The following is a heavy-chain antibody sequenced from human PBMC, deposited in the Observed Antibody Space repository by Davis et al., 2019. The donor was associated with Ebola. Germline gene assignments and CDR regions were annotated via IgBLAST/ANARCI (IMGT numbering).Heavy chain of an antibody. J-gene: IGHJ4*02. CDR1: GFTFNTYG. Sequence: GESLKISCEASGFTFNTYGMHWVRQAPGEGLEWVAVISYDGSSKYYADSVKGRFTISRDNSKNTLSLQMTSLKPEDTAVYYCVSLPSGSGWTPGFDYWGQGTLVTVSS. V-gene: IGHV3-30*03. D-gene: IGHD6-19*01. CDR2: ISYDGSSK. CDR3: VSLPSGSGWTPGFDY.